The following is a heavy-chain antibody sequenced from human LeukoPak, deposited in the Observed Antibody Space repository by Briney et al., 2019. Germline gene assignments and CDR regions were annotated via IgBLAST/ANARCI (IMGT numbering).Heavy chain of an antibody. CDR1: GYTFTGYY. CDR3: ARDGSVESGHYYFDF. V-gene: IGHV1-2*02. CDR2: INPNSGGT. J-gene: IGHJ4*02. Sequence: GASVKVSCKASGYTFTGYYMHWVRQAPGQGLEWMGWINPNSGGTNYAQKFQGRVTMTRDTSIRTAYMQFYSLRSDDTAVYYCARDGSVESGHYYFDFWGQGTLVTVSS. D-gene: IGHD3-10*01.